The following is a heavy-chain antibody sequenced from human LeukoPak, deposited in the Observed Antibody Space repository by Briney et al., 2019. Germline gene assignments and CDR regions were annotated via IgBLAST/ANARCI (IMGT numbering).Heavy chain of an antibody. J-gene: IGHJ4*02. CDR2: ISSSSNSI. Sequence: GGSLRLSCAASGFTFSSYSMNWVRQAPGKGLEWVPYISSSSNSIYYADSVKGRFTISRDNAKNSLYLQMNSLRAEDTAVYYCASPFDYWGQGTLVTVSS. CDR1: GFTFSSYS. V-gene: IGHV3-48*01. CDR3: ASPFDY.